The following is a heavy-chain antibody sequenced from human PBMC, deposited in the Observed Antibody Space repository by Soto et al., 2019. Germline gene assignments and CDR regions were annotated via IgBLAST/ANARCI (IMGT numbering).Heavy chain of an antibody. Sequence: QVQLVESGGGVVQPGRSLRLSCAASGFTFSSYGMHWVRQAPGKGLEWVAVISYDGSNKYYADSVKGRFTISRDNSKNTLYLQMNSLRAEDTAVYYCAKDLRYCSGGSCYPGYYYCYYMDVWGKGTTVTVSS. CDR1: GFTFSSYG. D-gene: IGHD2-15*01. CDR2: ISYDGSNK. CDR3: AKDLRYCSGGSCYPGYYYCYYMDV. V-gene: IGHV3-30*18. J-gene: IGHJ6*03.